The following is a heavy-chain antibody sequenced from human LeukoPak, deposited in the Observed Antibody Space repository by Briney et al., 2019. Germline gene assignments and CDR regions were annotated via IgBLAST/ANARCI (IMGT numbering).Heavy chain of an antibody. V-gene: IGHV4-39*01. J-gene: IGHJ4*02. Sequence: SETLSLTCTVSGGSISSSSYHWGWIRQPPGKGLEWIGNIYYTGTTYYHPSLKSRVTISIGTSKNQLSLKLISVTAADTAVYYCARGSYISDTWYYFDYWGQGTLVTVSS. CDR2: IYYTGTT. D-gene: IGHD1-26*01. CDR3: ARGSYISDTWYYFDY. CDR1: GGSISSSSYH.